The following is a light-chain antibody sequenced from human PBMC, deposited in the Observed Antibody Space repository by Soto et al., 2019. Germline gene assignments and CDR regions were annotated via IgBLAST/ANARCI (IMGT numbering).Light chain of an antibody. CDR1: SSNIGSNF. CDR3: SSYAGRETGV. CDR2: SDN. J-gene: IGLJ1*01. V-gene: IGLV1-44*01. Sequence: QSVLTQPPSASGTPGQRVTISCSGSSSNIGSNFVNWYQQVPETAPRLLIYSDNQRPSGVPDRFSGSKSGTSASLAISGLQSEDEADYYCSSYAGRETGVFGTGTKATVL.